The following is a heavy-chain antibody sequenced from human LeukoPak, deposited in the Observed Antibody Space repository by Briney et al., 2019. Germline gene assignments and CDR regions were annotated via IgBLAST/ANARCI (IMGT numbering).Heavy chain of an antibody. J-gene: IGHJ4*02. V-gene: IGHV3-23*01. CDR3: AKDYCSSGSCSLFDS. Sequence: GGSLRLSCAASGFTFSCYAMSWVRQAPGKGLEWVSITARGGSTYYADSVKGRFTISRDNSKNTLYLLMNSLRAEDTAVYYCAKDYCSSGSCSLFDSWGQGTLVTVSS. CDR2: TARGGST. D-gene: IGHD2-15*01. CDR1: GFTFSCYA.